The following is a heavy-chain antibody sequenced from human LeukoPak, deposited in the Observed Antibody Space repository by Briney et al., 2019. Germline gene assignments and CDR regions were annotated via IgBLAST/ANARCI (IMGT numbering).Heavy chain of an antibody. CDR2: ISSSSSYI. Sequence: GGSLRLSCAASGFTFSDYYMSWIRQAPGKGLEWVSSISSSSSYIYYADSVKGRFTISRDNSKNTLYLQMNSLRAEDTAVYYCARSRPHDAFDIWGQGTMVTVSS. V-gene: IGHV3-11*03. CDR1: GFTFSDYY. J-gene: IGHJ3*02. CDR3: ARSRPHDAFDI.